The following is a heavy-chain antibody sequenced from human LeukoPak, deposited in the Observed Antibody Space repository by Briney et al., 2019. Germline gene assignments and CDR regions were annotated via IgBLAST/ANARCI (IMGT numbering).Heavy chain of an antibody. J-gene: IGHJ6*03. Sequence: SETLSLTCAVSGDSISRSNWWSWVRRSPGKGLEWIGEVYHSGNTKVNPSLKSRVTMSVDRSKSQFSLNLNSVTAADTAVYYCARMFIKAVGTHYYFYMDVWGKGTTVTVSS. CDR3: ARMFIKAVGTHYYFYMDV. CDR2: VYHSGNT. CDR1: GDSISRSNW. D-gene: IGHD1-1*01. V-gene: IGHV4-4*02.